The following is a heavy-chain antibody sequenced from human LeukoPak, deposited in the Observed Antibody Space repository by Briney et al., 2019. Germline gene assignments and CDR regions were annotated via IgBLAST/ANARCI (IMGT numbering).Heavy chain of an antibody. CDR2: IYYSGST. Sequence: SETLSLTCSVSGGSISSYYWSWIRQPPGKGLEWIGYIYYSGSTNYNPSLKSRVTISVDTCKNQFSLKLSSVTAADTAVYYYARLRLGSSGYYYDWGQGTLVTVSS. CDR3: ARLRLGSSGYYYD. CDR1: GGSISSYY. V-gene: IGHV4-59*12. J-gene: IGHJ4*02. D-gene: IGHD3-22*01.